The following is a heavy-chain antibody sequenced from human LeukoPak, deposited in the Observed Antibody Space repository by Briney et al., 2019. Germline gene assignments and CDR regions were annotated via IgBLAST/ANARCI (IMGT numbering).Heavy chain of an antibody. CDR1: GFTFSSYE. CDR2: ISSSGSTI. D-gene: IGHD3-10*02. J-gene: IGHJ6*04. CDR3: AELGITMIGGL. V-gene: IGHV3-48*03. Sequence: PGGSLRLSCAASGFTFSSYEMNWVRQVPGKGLERVSYISSSGSTIYYADSVKGRFTISRDNAKNSLYLQMNSLRAEDTAVYYCAELGITMIGGLWGKGTTVTISS.